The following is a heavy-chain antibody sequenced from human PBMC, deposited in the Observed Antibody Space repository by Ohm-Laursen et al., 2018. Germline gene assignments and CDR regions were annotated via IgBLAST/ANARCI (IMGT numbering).Heavy chain of an antibody. J-gene: IGHJ4*02. V-gene: IGHV3-23*01. CDR1: GFTFSNYD. CDR2: ITYSGHYT. D-gene: IGHD3-22*01. CDR3: GKVISSGYYYDY. Sequence: GSLRLSCAAPGFTFSNYDMTWVRQAPGKGLEWVSSITYSGHYTYYADSVKGRFTISRDNSQNTLNLEMNSLRAEDTAIYYCGKVISSGYYYDYWGQGTLVTVSS.